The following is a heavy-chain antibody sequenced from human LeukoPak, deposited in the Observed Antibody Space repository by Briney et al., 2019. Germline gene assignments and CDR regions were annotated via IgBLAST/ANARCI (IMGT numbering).Heavy chain of an antibody. D-gene: IGHD3-10*01. J-gene: IGHJ6*02. Sequence: GRSLRLSCAASGFTFNSQGMHWVRPAPGKGLEWVALIWYDGSNKYYVESVKGRFTISRDNSKSTLYLQMNSLRAEDTAVYYCARANYYSSGSYYGMDVWGQGTTVTVSS. CDR2: IWYDGSNK. CDR3: ARANYYSSGSYYGMDV. V-gene: IGHV3-33*01. CDR1: GFTFNSQG.